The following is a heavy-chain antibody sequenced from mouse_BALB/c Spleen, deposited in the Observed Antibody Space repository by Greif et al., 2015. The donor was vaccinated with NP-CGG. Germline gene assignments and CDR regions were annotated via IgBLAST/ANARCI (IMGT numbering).Heavy chain of an antibody. CDR1: GYTFTSYW. D-gene: IGHD2-4*01. V-gene: IGHV1S81*02. J-gene: IGHJ4*01. CDR2: INPSNGRT. CDR3: ARGDYDYAYAMDY. Sequence: VQLQQSGAELVKPGASVKLSCKASGYTFTSYWMHWVKQRPGQGLEWIGEINPSNGRTNYNEKFKSKATLTVDKSSSTAYMQLSSLTSEDSAVYYCARGDYDYAYAMDYWGQGTSVTVSS.